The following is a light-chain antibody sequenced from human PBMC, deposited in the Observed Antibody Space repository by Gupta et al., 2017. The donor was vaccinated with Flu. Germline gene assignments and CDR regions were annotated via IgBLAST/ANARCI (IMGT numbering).Light chain of an antibody. CDR3: QQCTSLPLG. J-gene: IGKJ1*01. CDR1: QSLNTY. Sequence: PASLSASPGYRATLTCRASQSLNTYIAWYQQKPGQPPRLLIYGASTRATGIPARFSGSGSGTEFTLTISSLQSEDFAVYYCQQCTSLPLGFGQGTKVEIK. CDR2: GAS. V-gene: IGKV3-15*01.